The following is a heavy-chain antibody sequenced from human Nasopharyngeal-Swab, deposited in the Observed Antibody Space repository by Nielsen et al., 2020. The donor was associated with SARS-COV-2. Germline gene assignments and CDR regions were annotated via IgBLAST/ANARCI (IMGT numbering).Heavy chain of an antibody. CDR2: ISGSSSTI. D-gene: IGHD1-26*01. J-gene: IGHJ4*02. V-gene: IGHV3-48*02. Sequence: WIRQPPGKGLEWVSYISGSSSTIYYADSVKGRFTISRDNAKNSLYLQMNSLRDEDTAVYYCATSPGSYLAYWGQGTLVTVSS. CDR3: ATSPGSYLAY.